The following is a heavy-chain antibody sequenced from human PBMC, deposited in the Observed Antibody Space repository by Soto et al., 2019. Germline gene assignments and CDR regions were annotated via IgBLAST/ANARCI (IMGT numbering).Heavy chain of an antibody. D-gene: IGHD1-1*01. Sequence: EVQLSESGGGLVQPGGSLRLSCAASGFTVSTYGVTWVRQAPGKGLEWVSGFTGVIGTTHYADSVKGRFTITRDNSNNTVYLQMNSLRVEDTAVYYCARWNGYGDYWGRGTLVTVSS. CDR2: FTGVIGTT. CDR3: ARWNGYGDY. CDR1: GFTVSTYG. J-gene: IGHJ4*02. V-gene: IGHV3-23*01.